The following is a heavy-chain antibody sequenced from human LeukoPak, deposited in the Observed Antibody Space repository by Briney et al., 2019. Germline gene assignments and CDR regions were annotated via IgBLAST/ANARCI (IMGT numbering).Heavy chain of an antibody. CDR1: GYTFTGYY. CDR2: INPSGGST. V-gene: IGHV1-46*01. D-gene: IGHD3-10*01. Sequence: ASVKVSCKASGYTFTGYYMHWLRQAPGQGLEWMGIINPSGGSTSYAQKFQGRVTMTRDTSTSTVYMELSSLRSEDTAVYYCARDPTPYGSDLRTIDYWGQGTLVTVSS. J-gene: IGHJ4*02. CDR3: ARDPTPYGSDLRTIDY.